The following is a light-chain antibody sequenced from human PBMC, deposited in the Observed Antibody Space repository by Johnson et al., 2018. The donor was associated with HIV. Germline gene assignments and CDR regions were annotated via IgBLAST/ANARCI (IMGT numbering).Light chain of an antibody. CDR3: GAWDSSLSAHYV. CDR1: SSNIGKNY. J-gene: IGLJ1*01. V-gene: IGLV1-51*02. CDR2: ESN. Sequence: QSVLTQPPSVSAALGQKVTVSCAGSSSNIGKNYVSWYQQLPGTAPKVLIYESNKRPSGIPDRFSGSKSDTSATLGITGLQTGDEADYYCGAWDSSLSAHYVFGTGTKVNVL.